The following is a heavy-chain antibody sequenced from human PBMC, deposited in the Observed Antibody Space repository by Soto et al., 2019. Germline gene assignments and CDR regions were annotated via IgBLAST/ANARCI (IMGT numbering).Heavy chain of an antibody. V-gene: IGHV4-38-2*02. CDR3: TRERGRSYYYDGGRFTPDS. CDR1: GYGISTSSY. J-gene: IGHJ4*02. Sequence: SETLSLTCAVSGYGISTSSYWGWVRQAPGKGLEWIGAINHRGNSYYNSSLKSRVTMSVDTSSNPSSLSLTSVTAADTAISYCTRERGRSYYYDGGRFTPDSCVQGSLGTVS. CDR2: INHRGNS. D-gene: IGHD3-22*01.